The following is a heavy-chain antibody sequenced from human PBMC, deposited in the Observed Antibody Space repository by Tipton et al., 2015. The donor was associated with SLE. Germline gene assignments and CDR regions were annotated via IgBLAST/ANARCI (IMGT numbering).Heavy chain of an antibody. J-gene: IGHJ6*03. D-gene: IGHD6-19*01. V-gene: IGHV4-59*02. CDR1: GVSVTSHY. CDR3: ARDVRGYSSGWYGGREYYYMAV. Sequence: TLSLTCTVSGVSVTSHYWSWIRQSPGKGLEWIGFVHHSRGTNYNPSLQSRVTMSVQTSKNQFSLNLYSVTAADTAVYYCARDVRGYSSGWYGGREYYYMAVWGTGTTVTVSS. CDR2: VHHSRGT.